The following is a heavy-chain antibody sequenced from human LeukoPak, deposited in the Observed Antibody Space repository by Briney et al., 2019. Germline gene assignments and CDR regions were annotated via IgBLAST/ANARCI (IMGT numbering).Heavy chain of an antibody. CDR3: AKRYGSGSSHFDY. D-gene: IGHD3-10*01. CDR1: GFTVSSYY. CDR2: IYNGGGST. Sequence: GGSLRLSCAASGFTVSSYYISWVRQAPGKGLEWVSIIYNGGGSTFYADSVKGRFTISRDNSKNTVYLQMNSLRVEDTAVYYCAKRYGSGSSHFDYWGQGTLVTVSS. J-gene: IGHJ4*02. V-gene: IGHV3-53*01.